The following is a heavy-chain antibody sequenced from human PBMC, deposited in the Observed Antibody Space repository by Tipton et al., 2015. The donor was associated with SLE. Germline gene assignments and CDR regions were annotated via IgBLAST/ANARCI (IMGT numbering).Heavy chain of an antibody. CDR3: ARVYYYDSSGYYYFFDS. Sequence: TLSLTCSVSGYSISNGYYWGWIRQSPGKGLEWIASIYQGGNTYYNPSLRSRVTMSVDTSQNQFSLKLSSVTAADTAVYYYARVYYYDSSGYYYFFDSWGQGTLVTVSS. J-gene: IGHJ4*02. CDR1: GYSISNGYY. V-gene: IGHV4-38-2*02. D-gene: IGHD3-22*01. CDR2: IYQGGNT.